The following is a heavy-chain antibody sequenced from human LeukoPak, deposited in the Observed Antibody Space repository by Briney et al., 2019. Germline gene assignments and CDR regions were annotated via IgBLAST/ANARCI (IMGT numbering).Heavy chain of an antibody. V-gene: IGHV3-30*02. J-gene: IGHJ2*01. Sequence: PGGSLRLSCAASGFTFSYYGMYWVRQAPGKGLEWVAFIRYDGSNKYYADSVKGRFTISRHNSNNTLYVQMNSLRTEDAAVYYCAKDRETVTTTEGFDLWGRGTLVTVSS. CDR2: IRYDGSNK. CDR1: GFTFSYYG. CDR3: AKDRETVTTTEGFDL. D-gene: IGHD4-17*01.